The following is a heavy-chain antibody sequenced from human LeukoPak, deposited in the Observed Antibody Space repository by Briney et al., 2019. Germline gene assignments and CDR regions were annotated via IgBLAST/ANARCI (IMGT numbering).Heavy chain of an antibody. D-gene: IGHD6-19*01. CDR3: AKSFGSGWYYFDY. J-gene: IGHJ4*02. V-gene: IGHV4-59*01. CDR1: GGSISSSY. Sequence: SETLSLTCTVSGGSISSSYWSWIRQSPGKGLEWIGIIFYSGSTNYNPSLKSRVSISVDTSKNQFSLNLNSVTAADTAVYYCAKSFGSGWYYFDYWGQGTLVTVSS. CDR2: IFYSGST.